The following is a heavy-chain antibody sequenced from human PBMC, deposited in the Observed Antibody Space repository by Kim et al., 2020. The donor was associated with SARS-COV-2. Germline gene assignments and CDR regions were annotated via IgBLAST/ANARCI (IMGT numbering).Heavy chain of an antibody. V-gene: IGHV3-21*06. CDR1: GFRFRGST. CDR2: ISSSSSYI. D-gene: IGHD1-1*01. J-gene: IGHJ4*02. CDR3: ARLADLEYFDY. Sequence: GGSLRLSCAASGFRFRGSTMAWVRQAPGTGLEWVSSISSSSSYIYYSDSLKGRFTISRDNAKSSLYLQMNSLRAEDTAVYICARLADLEYFDYWGQGILVIVSS.